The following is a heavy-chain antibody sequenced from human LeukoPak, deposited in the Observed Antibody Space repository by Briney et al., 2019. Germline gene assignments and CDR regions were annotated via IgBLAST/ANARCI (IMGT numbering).Heavy chain of an antibody. J-gene: IGHJ4*02. CDR1: GFTFSSYA. CDR3: AKASYDFWSGYLDY. D-gene: IGHD3-3*01. V-gene: IGHV3-23*01. CDR2: ISGSGGST. Sequence: GGSLRLSCAASGFTFSSYAMSWVRQAPGKGLEWVSAISGSGGSTYYADSVKGRFTISRDNSKDTLYLQMNSLRAEDTAVYYCAKASYDFWSGYLDYWGQGTLVTVSS.